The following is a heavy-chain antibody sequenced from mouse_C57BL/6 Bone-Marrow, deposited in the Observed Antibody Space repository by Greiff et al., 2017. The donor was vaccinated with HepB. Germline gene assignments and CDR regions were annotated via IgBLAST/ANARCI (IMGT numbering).Heavy chain of an antibody. CDR3: ARIYDYAFDY. Sequence: VQVVESGAELARPGASVKMSCKASGYTFTSYTMHWVKQRPGQGLEWIGYINPSSGYTKYNQKFKDKATLTADKSSSTAYMQLSSLTSEDSAVYYCARIYDYAFDYWGQGTTLTVSS. J-gene: IGHJ2*01. CDR2: INPSSGYT. D-gene: IGHD2-4*01. CDR1: GYTFTSYT. V-gene: IGHV1-4*01.